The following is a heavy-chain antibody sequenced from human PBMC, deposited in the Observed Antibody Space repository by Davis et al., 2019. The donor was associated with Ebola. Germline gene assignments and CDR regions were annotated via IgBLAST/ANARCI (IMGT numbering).Heavy chain of an antibody. CDR2: IKQDGSEK. D-gene: IGHD5-18*01. CDR3: ARDPVSGRYSYGLDPWDY. Sequence: GESLKISCAASGFTFSSYWMSWVRQAPGKGLEWVANIKQDGSEKYYVDSVKGRFTISRDNAKNSLYLQMNSLRAEDTAVYYCARDPVSGRYSYGLDPWDYWGQGTLVTVSS. CDR1: GFTFSSYW. J-gene: IGHJ4*02. V-gene: IGHV3-7*03.